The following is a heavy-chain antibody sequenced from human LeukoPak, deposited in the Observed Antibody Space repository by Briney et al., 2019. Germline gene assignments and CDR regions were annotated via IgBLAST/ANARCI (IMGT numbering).Heavy chain of an antibody. D-gene: IGHD5-24*01. CDR3: ARGEQETATMSIDY. V-gene: IGHV3-48*01. J-gene: IGHJ4*02. CDR2: ISSLGSTI. Sequence: GGSLRLSCAASGFTFSSYSMNWVRQAPGKGLEWVSYISSLGSTIYYADSVKGRFTISRDNAKNSLYLQMYSLRAEDTAVYYCARGEQETATMSIDYWGQGTLVTVSS. CDR1: GFTFSSYS.